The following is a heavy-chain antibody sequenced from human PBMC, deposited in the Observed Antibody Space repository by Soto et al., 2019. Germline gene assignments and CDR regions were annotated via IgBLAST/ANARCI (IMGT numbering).Heavy chain of an antibody. D-gene: IGHD2-15*01. J-gene: IGHJ4*02. Sequence: EVQLVESGGGLVQPGGSLRLSCAASGFTASSNYMSWVRQAPGKGLEWVSVIYSGGSTYYADSVKGRFTISRHNSKNTLYLRMNSLRAEDTAVYYCARAPLGYCSGGSCFLGSFDYWGQGTLVTVSS. CDR2: IYSGGST. CDR3: ARAPLGYCSGGSCFLGSFDY. CDR1: GFTASSNY. V-gene: IGHV3-53*04.